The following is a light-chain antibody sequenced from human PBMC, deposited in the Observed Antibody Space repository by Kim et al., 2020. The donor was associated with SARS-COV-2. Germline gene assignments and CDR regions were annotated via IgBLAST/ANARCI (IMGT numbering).Light chain of an antibody. Sequence: PGERATRSCRASQSVDSYLAWYQQKPGQPPRLLIYDASNRATGIPARFSGSGSATDFTLTISSLEPEDFAVYYCQQRYNWPRALTFGGGTKVDIK. CDR3: QQRYNWPRALT. V-gene: IGKV3-11*01. CDR2: DAS. CDR1: QSVDSY. J-gene: IGKJ4*01.